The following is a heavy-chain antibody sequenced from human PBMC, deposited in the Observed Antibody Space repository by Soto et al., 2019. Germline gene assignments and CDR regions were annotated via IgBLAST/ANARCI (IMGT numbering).Heavy chain of an antibody. CDR3: ARDGQYCSSTSCPDI. V-gene: IGHV4-31*03. CDR2: LYYSERT. CDR1: GGSISSGGYY. J-gene: IGHJ3*02. Sequence: QVQLQESGPGLVKPSQTLSLTCTVSGGSISSGGYYWSWIRQHPGKGLEWIGYLYYSERTYYNPSLKSRVTISVDTSKNQFSLKLSSVTAADTAVYYCARDGQYCSSTSCPDIWGQGTMVTVSS. D-gene: IGHD2-2*01.